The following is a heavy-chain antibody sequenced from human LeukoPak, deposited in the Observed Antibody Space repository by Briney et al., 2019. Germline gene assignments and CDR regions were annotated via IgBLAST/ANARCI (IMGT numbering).Heavy chain of an antibody. Sequence: PGGSLRLFCAASGFTFSSYAMHWVRQAPGKGLEWVAVISYDGSNKYYADSVKGRFTISRDNSKNTLYLQMNSLRAEDTAVYYCARDHEAVVAAYYYYYYGMDVWGQGTTVTVSS. D-gene: IGHD2-15*01. CDR3: ARDHEAVVAAYYYYYYGMDV. CDR2: ISYDGSNK. V-gene: IGHV3-30-3*01. J-gene: IGHJ6*02. CDR1: GFTFSSYA.